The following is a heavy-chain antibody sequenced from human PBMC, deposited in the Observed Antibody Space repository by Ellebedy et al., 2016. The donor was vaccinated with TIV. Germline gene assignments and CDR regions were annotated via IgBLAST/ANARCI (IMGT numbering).Heavy chain of an antibody. Sequence: SVKVSCXASGGTFSSYAISWVRQAPGQGLEWMGGIIPIFGTANYAQKLQGRVTMTTDTSTSTAYMELRSLRSDDTAVYYCARDDVRGTTVAPDYWGQGTLVTVSS. CDR3: ARDDVRGTTVAPDY. CDR2: IIPIFGTA. V-gene: IGHV1-69*05. D-gene: IGHD4-23*01. J-gene: IGHJ4*02. CDR1: GGTFSSYA.